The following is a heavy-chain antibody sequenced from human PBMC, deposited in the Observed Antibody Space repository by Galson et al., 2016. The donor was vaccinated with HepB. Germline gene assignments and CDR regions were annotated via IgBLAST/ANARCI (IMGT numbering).Heavy chain of an antibody. Sequence: SVKVSCKASGGSFSIYGVTWVRQAPGQGLEWMGGIIPMLGTANYAQKFQGRVTITADESTNTAYMEVSSLRSEDTAVYYCATFTFGGVYYYYYGMDVWGQGTTVTVSS. CDR1: GGSFSIYG. D-gene: IGHD3-16*01. CDR2: IIPMLGTA. J-gene: IGHJ6*02. CDR3: ATFTFGGVYYYYYGMDV. V-gene: IGHV1-69*13.